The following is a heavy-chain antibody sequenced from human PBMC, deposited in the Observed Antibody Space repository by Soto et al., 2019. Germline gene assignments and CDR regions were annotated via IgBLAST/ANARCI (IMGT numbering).Heavy chain of an antibody. V-gene: IGHV4-59*01. D-gene: IGHD3-10*01. CDR1: GGSISTYY. J-gene: IGHJ6*02. CDR2: IYYSGST. CDR3: ARAFTGPYFYYMDV. Sequence: SETLSLTCTVSGGSISTYYWNWIRQPPGKGLEWIGYIYYSGSTNYNPSLKSRVSMSVHTSKNQFSLKLSSVTAADTAVYYCARAFTGPYFYYMDVWGQGTTVTVS.